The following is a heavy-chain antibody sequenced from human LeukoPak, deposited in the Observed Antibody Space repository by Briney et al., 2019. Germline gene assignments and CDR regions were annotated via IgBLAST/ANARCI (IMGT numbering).Heavy chain of an antibody. D-gene: IGHD1-26*01. Sequence: GGSLRLSCAASGFTFSSYSMNWVRQAPGKGLEWVSYISSSSSTIYYADSVKGRFTISRDNAKNSLYLQMNSLRDEDTAVYYCAREQIVGTRTSYWDAFDIWGQGTMVTVSS. J-gene: IGHJ3*02. CDR2: ISSSSSTI. CDR3: AREQIVGTRTSYWDAFDI. V-gene: IGHV3-48*02. CDR1: GFTFSSYS.